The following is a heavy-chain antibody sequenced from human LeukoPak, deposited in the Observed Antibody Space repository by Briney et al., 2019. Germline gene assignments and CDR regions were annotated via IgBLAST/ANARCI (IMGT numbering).Heavy chain of an antibody. CDR1: GFTFSSYG. CDR3: ARGLGYCSGGSCLTFDY. Sequence: GGSLRLSCAASGFTFSSYGMHWVRQAPGKGLEWVAVISYDGSNKYYADSVKGRFTISRDNSKNTLYLQMNSLRAEDTAVYYCARGLGYCSGGSCLTFDYWGQGTLVTVSS. D-gene: IGHD2-15*01. V-gene: IGHV3-30*03. CDR2: ISYDGSNK. J-gene: IGHJ4*02.